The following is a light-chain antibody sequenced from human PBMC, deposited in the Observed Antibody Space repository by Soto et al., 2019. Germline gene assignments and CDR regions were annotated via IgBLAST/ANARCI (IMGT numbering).Light chain of an antibody. CDR3: QQLNSYPRT. Sequence: DIQMTQSPSTLAASVGDTVTMTCRSSSKWLAWYQKKPGKAPKLLIYDVSNLERGVPPRFSGSTSGAESTLTITGLQPDDLGTYYCQQLNSYPRTFGQGTKVEIK. CDR2: DVS. V-gene: IGKV1-5*01. J-gene: IGKJ1*01. CDR1: SSSKW.